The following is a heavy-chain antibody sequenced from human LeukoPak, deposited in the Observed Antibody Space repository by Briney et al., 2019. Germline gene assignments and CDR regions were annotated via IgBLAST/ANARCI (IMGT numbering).Heavy chain of an antibody. CDR3: ARVGLGEMATIWLIDY. Sequence: GASAKVSCKASGYTFTSYGISWVRQAPGQGLEWMGWISAYNGNTNYAQKLQGRVTMTTDTSTSTAYMELRSLRSDDTAVYYCARVGLGEMATIWLIDYWGQGTLVTVSS. D-gene: IGHD5-24*01. V-gene: IGHV1-18*01. CDR1: GYTFTSYG. J-gene: IGHJ4*02. CDR2: ISAYNGNT.